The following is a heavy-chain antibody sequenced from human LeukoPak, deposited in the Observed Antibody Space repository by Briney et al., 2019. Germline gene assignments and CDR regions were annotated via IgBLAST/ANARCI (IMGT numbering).Heavy chain of an antibody. D-gene: IGHD1-1*01. CDR3: ARYKRGHRSNWFDP. Sequence: SETLSLTCAVSGYSISGGYYWSWIRQPPGKGLEWIGYIYYSGSTNYNPSLKSRVTISVDTSKNQFSLKLSSVTAADTAVYYCARYKRGHRSNWFDPWGQGTLVTVSS. V-gene: IGHV4-61*08. J-gene: IGHJ5*02. CDR1: GYSISGGYY. CDR2: IYYSGST.